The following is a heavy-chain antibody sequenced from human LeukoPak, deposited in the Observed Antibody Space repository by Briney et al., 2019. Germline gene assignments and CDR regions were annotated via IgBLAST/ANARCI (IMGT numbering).Heavy chain of an antibody. V-gene: IGHV1-46*01. CDR3: ARLGRSGSYQFDY. CDR1: GYTFTTHH. Sequence: ALVKVSCEAFGYTFTTHHVHWVRQAPGQGLEWMGIINPSDGTTRYAQNFQGRVTMTRDTSTNTVYMEVTSLTSDDTAVYYCARLGRSGSYQFDYWGQGTLVTVSS. J-gene: IGHJ4*02. D-gene: IGHD1-26*01. CDR2: INPSDGTT.